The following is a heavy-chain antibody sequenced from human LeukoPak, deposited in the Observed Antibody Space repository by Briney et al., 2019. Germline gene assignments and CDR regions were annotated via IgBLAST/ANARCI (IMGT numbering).Heavy chain of an antibody. Sequence: RAGGSLRLSCAASGFTFDDYGMSWVRQAPGKGLEWVSGINWSGAGTGYADSVKGRFTISRDNAKNSLYLQMNSLRAEDTALYYCARALRRYKYDYSSPDYWGQGTLVTVSS. V-gene: IGHV3-20*04. J-gene: IGHJ4*02. CDR1: GFTFDDYG. D-gene: IGHD3-16*01. CDR3: ARALRRYKYDYSSPDY. CDR2: INWSGAGT.